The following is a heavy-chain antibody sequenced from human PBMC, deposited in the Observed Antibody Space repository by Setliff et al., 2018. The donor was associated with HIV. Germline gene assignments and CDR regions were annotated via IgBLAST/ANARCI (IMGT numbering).Heavy chain of an antibody. CDR3: RVWILRDTSDI. V-gene: IGHV4-59*11. CDR2: IHYSGTT. J-gene: IGHJ3*02. Sequence: PSETLSLTCSVSGGSISSLYWSWIRQPPGKGLEWIGSIHYSGTTNYNPSLKSRLTISIDTSKTQFSLKLSSLTAADTAVYYCRVWILRDTSDIWGQGTVVTVSS. CDR1: GGSISSLY. D-gene: IGHD1-1*01.